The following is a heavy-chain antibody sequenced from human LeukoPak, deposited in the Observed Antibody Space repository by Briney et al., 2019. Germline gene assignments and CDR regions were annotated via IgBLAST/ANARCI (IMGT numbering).Heavy chain of an antibody. CDR1: GFTFSSYA. D-gene: IGHD6-13*01. CDR3: ARIAAAGRLYWFDP. Sequence: GGSLRLSCAASGFTFSSYAMSWVRQAPGKGLEWVSFISGSGGSTYYVDSVKGRFTISRDNSKNTLYLQMNSLRAEDTAVYYCARIAAAGRLYWFDPWGQGTLVTVSS. CDR2: ISGSGGST. J-gene: IGHJ5*02. V-gene: IGHV3-23*01.